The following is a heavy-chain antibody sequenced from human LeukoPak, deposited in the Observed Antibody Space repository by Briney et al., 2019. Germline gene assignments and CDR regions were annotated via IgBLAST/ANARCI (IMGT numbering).Heavy chain of an antibody. D-gene: IGHD1-26*01. J-gene: IGHJ3*02. CDR1: GFTFSSYS. CDR3: ARGGVGAKDDAFDI. Sequence: PGGSLRLSCAASGFTFSSYSMNWVRQAPGKGLEWVSSISSSSYIYYADSVKGRFTISRDNAKNSLYLQMNSLRAEDTAVYYCARGGVGAKDDAFDIWGQGTMVTVSS. CDR2: ISSSSYI. V-gene: IGHV3-21*01.